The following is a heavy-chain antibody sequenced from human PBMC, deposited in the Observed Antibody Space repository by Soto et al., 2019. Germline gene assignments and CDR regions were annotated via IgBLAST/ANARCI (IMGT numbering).Heavy chain of an antibody. J-gene: IGHJ6*02. D-gene: IGHD3-10*01. CDR2: IKSKTDGGTT. CDR1: GFTFSNAW. V-gene: IGHV3-15*01. Sequence: EVQLVESGGGLVKPGGSLRLSCAASGFTFSNAWMSWVRQAPGKGLEWVGRIKSKTDGGTTDYAAPVKGRFTISRDDSKNTLYLQMNSLKTEDTAVYYCTTDSCYGSGSPSLCYYYYYGMDVWGQGTTVTVSS. CDR3: TTDSCYGSGSPSLCYYYYYGMDV.